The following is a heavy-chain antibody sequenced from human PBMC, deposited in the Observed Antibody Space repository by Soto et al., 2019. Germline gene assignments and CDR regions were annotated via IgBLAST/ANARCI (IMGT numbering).Heavy chain of an antibody. Sequence: RAAVTVSCKASGERFTNYGISWVRQAPGQGLEGMGGISTYNTNTKYAPKLQGRLLLTTDTSTTTVHMELRSLRPDETAVYYCARCAAHVRDYGGPIDYWGQGTLVTVSS. CDR1: GERFTNYG. D-gene: IGHD4-17*01. CDR2: ISTYNTNT. V-gene: IGHV1-18*04. J-gene: IGHJ4*02. CDR3: ARCAAHVRDYGGPIDY.